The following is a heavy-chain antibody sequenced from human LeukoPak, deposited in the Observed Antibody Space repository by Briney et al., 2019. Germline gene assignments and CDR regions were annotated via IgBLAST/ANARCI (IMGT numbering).Heavy chain of an antibody. CDR2: IYHSGST. V-gene: IGHV4-4*02. D-gene: IGHD1-26*01. CDR3: ARDSPFEWDVFGDSFDI. Sequence: TSGTLSLTCAVSGCSISSSNWWSWIRQPPGKGLEWIGKIYHSGSTYYNPSLKSRVTISVDKSKNQFSLKLTSVTAADTAVYYCARDSPFEWDVFGDSFDIWGQGTVVTVSS. CDR1: GCSISSSNW. J-gene: IGHJ3*02.